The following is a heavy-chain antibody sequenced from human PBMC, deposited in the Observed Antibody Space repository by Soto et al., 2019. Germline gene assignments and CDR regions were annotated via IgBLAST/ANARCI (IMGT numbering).Heavy chain of an antibody. D-gene: IGHD6-13*01. CDR3: TRDASRDSSARGWFDP. CDR1: GFTFRSFT. J-gene: IGHJ5*02. Sequence: GGSLRLSCAASGFTFRSFTMNWVRQAPGKGLEWVSTISSNSAYIYYTDALRGRFTISRDNAKNSLHLQMNSLRAEDTAVHYCTRDASRDSSARGWFDPWGPGTLVTVSS. V-gene: IGHV3-21*01. CDR2: ISSNSAYI.